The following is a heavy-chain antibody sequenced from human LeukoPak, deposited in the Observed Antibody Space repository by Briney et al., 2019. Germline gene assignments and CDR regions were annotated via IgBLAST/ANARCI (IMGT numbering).Heavy chain of an antibody. D-gene: IGHD5-24*01. Sequence: SETLSLTCAVYGGSFSGYYWSWIRQPPGKGLEWIGEINHSGSTNYNPSLKSRVTISVDTSKNQFSLKVGSVTAADTAVYYCARMPLKRWLQSYYFDYWGQGTLVTVSS. CDR3: ARMPLKRWLQSYYFDY. J-gene: IGHJ4*02. V-gene: IGHV4-34*01. CDR2: INHSGST. CDR1: GGSFSGYY.